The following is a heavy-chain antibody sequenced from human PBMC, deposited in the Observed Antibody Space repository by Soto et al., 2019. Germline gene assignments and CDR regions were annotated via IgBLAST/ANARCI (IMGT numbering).Heavy chain of an antibody. CDR2: IYYSGST. Sequence: SETLSLTCTVSGGSISSGGYYWSWIRQHPGKGLEWIGYIYYSGSTYYNPSLKSRVTISVDTSKNQFSLKLSSVTAADTAVYYCARDLESGIAEGEYYYYGMDVWGQGTTVTVSS. J-gene: IGHJ6*02. CDR1: GGSISSGGYY. V-gene: IGHV4-31*03. CDR3: ARDLESGIAEGEYYYYGMDV. D-gene: IGHD6-13*01.